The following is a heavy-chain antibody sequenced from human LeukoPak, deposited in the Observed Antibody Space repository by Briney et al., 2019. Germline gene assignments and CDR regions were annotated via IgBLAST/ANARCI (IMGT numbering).Heavy chain of an antibody. CDR2: ISSSSSYI. V-gene: IGHV3-21*01. CDR1: GFTFSTYS. J-gene: IGHJ4*02. Sequence: PGGSLRLACAASGFTFSTYSMTWVRQAPGKGLEWVSCISSSSSYIYYADSVKGRFTIARDNAKKLVHLQMSSLRAEDTAVYYCARERDGYNYADFWGQGTLVTVSS. CDR3: ARERDGYNYADF. D-gene: IGHD5-24*01.